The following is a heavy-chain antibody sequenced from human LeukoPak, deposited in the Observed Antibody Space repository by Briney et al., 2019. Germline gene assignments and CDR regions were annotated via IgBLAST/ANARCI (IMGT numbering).Heavy chain of an antibody. CDR3: AREGVGYYGSSGPGDAFDI. CDR2: INWNGGST. J-gene: IGHJ3*02. D-gene: IGHD3-22*01. CDR1: GGSISNYY. V-gene: IGHV3-20*04. Sequence: ETLSLTCTVSGGSISNYYWSWVRQAPGKGLEWVSGINWNGGSTGYADSVKGRFTISRDNAKNSLYLQMNSLRAEDTALYYCAREGVGYYGSSGPGDAFDIWGQGTMVTVSS.